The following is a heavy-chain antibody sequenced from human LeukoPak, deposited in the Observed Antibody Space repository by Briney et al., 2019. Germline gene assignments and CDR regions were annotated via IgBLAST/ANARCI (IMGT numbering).Heavy chain of an antibody. CDR1: GGAISSYY. V-gene: IGHV4-59*01. Sequence: PSETLSLTCTVSGGAISSYYWSWIRQPPGKGLEWIGYIYYSGGTNYNPSLKSRVTISVDTSKNQFSLKLSSVTAADTAVYYCAREYCSSTSCHEVDVWGKGTTVTVSS. J-gene: IGHJ6*04. CDR2: IYYSGGT. D-gene: IGHD2-2*01. CDR3: AREYCSSTSCHEVDV.